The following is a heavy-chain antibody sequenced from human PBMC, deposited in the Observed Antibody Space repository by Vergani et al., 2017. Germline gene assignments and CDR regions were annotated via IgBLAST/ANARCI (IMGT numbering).Heavy chain of an antibody. CDR3: ALSPHGSGSYCSWFDP. V-gene: IGHV2-5*01. D-gene: IGHD1-26*01. J-gene: IGHJ5*02. Sequence: QITLKESGPTLVKPTQTLTLTCSFSGFSLTTSGVGVGWIRQPPGKALEWLALIYWNDDSRYSPSLKSRLTITKDTSKNQVVLTMTNMDPVDTATYFCALSPHGSGSYCSWFDPWGQGTLVTVSS. CDR1: GFSLTTSGVG. CDR2: IYWNDDS.